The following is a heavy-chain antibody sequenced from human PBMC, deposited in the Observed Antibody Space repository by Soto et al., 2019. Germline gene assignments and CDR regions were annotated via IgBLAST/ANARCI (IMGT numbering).Heavy chain of an antibody. J-gene: IGHJ5*02. D-gene: IGHD3-16*01. Sequence: PSETLSLTCSVFGESVSSGDYYWSWIRQPPGKGLEWIGHVYFSGSTNYIPSLKSRLTMSVDTAKNQFSLKLNSVTAADTAVYYCARIPVDTYMIYWSDPWGQGTQVTVSS. V-gene: IGHV4-61*08. CDR3: ARIPVDTYMIYWSDP. CDR2: VYFSGST. CDR1: GESVSSGDYY.